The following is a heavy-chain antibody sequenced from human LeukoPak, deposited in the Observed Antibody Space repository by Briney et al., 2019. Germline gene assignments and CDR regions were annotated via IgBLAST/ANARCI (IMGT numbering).Heavy chain of an antibody. Sequence: GGSLRLSCAASGFTFSSYAMSWVRQAPGKGLEWVSAISGRGGSTYYADSVKGRFTISRDNSTNTLYLQMNSLRAEDTAVYYCAKAETGSSQSFFDYWGQGTLVTVSS. D-gene: IGHD1-26*01. V-gene: IGHV3-23*01. J-gene: IGHJ4*02. CDR3: AKAETGSSQSFFDY. CDR1: GFTFSSYA. CDR2: ISGRGGST.